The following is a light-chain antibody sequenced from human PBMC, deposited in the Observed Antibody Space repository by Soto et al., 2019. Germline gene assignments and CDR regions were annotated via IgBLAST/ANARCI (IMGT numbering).Light chain of an antibody. Sequence: EIVLTQSPGTLSLSPGERATLSCRSSHSVSSNYLAWYQQKPGQAPRLLIYDVSSSATGIPDRFSGSGSGTDFTLTISRPEPVDFAVYYCQQYCLSPTFGQGTKVEIK. CDR3: QQYCLSPT. CDR1: HSVSSNY. J-gene: IGKJ1*01. CDR2: DVS. V-gene: IGKV3-20*01.